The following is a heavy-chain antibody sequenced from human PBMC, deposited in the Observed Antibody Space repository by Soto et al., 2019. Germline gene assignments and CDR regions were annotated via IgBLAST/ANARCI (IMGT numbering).Heavy chain of an antibody. CDR2: IYYSGST. CDR3: GGFTYYSGIDV. Sequence: SATLSLTCTVPSGSISSSSYYLGSIRQHPGNGLEWIGSIYYSGSTYYNPSLTSRVTISVDTSQNEFSLKLSSVTAAATAVSYCGGFTYYSGIDVWGQETTVSVSS. CDR1: SGSISSSSYY. V-gene: IGHV4-39*01. J-gene: IGHJ6*01.